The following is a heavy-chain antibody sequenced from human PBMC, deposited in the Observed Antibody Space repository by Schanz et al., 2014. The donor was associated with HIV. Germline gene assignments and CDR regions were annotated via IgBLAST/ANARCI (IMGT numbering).Heavy chain of an antibody. CDR3: AREIGGQQLAGNQYYYHYYGMDV. D-gene: IGHD6-13*01. CDR2: LWNDGTDK. Sequence: QVQLVESGGGVVQPGRSLRLACAASGFAFSDYGMHWVRQAPGKGLEWVAVLWNDGTDKFYADSVKGRFTISRDNSKNTMYLQMNSLRADDTAVYYCAREIGGQQLAGNQYYYHYYGMDVWGQGTTVTVSS. V-gene: IGHV3-33*01. J-gene: IGHJ6*02. CDR1: GFAFSDYG.